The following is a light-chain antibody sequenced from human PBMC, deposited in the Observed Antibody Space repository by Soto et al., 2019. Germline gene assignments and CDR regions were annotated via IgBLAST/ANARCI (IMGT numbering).Light chain of an antibody. J-gene: IGLJ2*01. Sequence: QPVLTQTPSASGTPGQRVTISCSGSSSNIGSNTVNWYQQLPGTAPKLLIYSNNQRPSGVPDRFSGSKSGTSASLAISGLQSEDEADYYCAEWDDSLNGVVFGGGTKLPVL. CDR2: SNN. V-gene: IGLV1-44*01. CDR1: SSNIGSNT. CDR3: AEWDDSLNGVV.